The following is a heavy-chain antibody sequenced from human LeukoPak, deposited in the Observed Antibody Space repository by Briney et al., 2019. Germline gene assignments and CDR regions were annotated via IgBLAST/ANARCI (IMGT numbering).Heavy chain of an antibody. Sequence: ASVKVSCKASGYTFTSYGISWVRQAPGQGLEWMGWISAYNGNTNYAQKLQGRVTMTTDTSTSTAYMELRSLRSDDTAVYYCATDLTLGGYCSSTSCYSHSYWGQGTLVTVSS. CDR3: ATDLTLGGYCSSTSCYSHSY. CDR1: GYTFTSYG. D-gene: IGHD2-2*01. V-gene: IGHV1-18*01. CDR2: ISAYNGNT. J-gene: IGHJ4*02.